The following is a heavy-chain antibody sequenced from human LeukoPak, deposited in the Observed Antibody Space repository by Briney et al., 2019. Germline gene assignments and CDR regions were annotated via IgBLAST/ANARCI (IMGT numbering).Heavy chain of an antibody. V-gene: IGHV4-59*01. Sequence: PSETLSLTCTVSGGSISSYYWSWIRQPPGKGLEWIGYIYYSGSTNYNPSLKSRVTISVDPSKNQFSLKLSSVTAADTAVYYCARAEDIVATIFDYWGQGTLVTVSS. CDR3: ARAEDIVATIFDY. D-gene: IGHD5-12*01. CDR2: IYYSGST. CDR1: GGSISSYY. J-gene: IGHJ4*02.